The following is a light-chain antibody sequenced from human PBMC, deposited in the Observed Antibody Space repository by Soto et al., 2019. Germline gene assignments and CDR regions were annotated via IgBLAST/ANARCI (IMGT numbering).Light chain of an antibody. CDR1: QSIITW. CDR2: DAS. V-gene: IGKV1-5*01. J-gene: IGKJ4*01. Sequence: DIQMTQSPSTLPASVGDRVTITCRASQSIITWLAWFQQAPGKAPKILISDASSLKSGVPSRFSGSGSGTEFTLTNSTLQPDDFATYYCQQYHIYPLTFGGGTKVEI. CDR3: QQYHIYPLT.